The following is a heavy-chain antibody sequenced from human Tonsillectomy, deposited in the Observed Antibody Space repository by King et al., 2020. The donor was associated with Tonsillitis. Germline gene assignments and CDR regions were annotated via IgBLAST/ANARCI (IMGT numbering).Heavy chain of an antibody. CDR2: ISWNGANI. J-gene: IGHJ4*02. Sequence: VQLVESGGGLVQPGRSLRLSCAASGFTFDDYAMYWVRQGPGKGLEWVSGISWNGANIGYADSVKGRFTISRDNAKNSLYLQMNSLRAEDTALYYCAKCHTYYDGSGSYWGGDYWGQGTLVTVSS. CDR1: GFTFDDYA. V-gene: IGHV3-9*01. CDR3: AKCHTYYDGSGSYWGGDY. D-gene: IGHD3-10*01.